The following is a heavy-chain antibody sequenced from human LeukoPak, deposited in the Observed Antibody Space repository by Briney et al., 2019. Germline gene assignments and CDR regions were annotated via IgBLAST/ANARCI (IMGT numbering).Heavy chain of an antibody. J-gene: IGHJ3*02. V-gene: IGHV1-18*01. CDR3: ARDFQSLFPYCSNTNCFYGAFDI. CDR1: GYTFTSYG. D-gene: IGHD2-2*01. Sequence: ASVKVSCKASGYTFTSYGISWVRQAPGQGLEWMGWISAYNGNTNYAQKLQGRVTMTTDTSTSTAYMELRSLRSDDTAVYYCARDFQSLFPYCSNTNCFYGAFDIWGQGTMVTVSS. CDR2: ISAYNGNT.